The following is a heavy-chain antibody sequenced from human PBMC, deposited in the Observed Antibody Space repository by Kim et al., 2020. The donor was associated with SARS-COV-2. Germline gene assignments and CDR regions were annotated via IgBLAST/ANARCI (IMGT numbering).Heavy chain of an antibody. D-gene: IGHD4-17*01. CDR3: ARGPGTRYGDHVYYYYGMDV. CDR2: INAGNGNT. CDR1: GYTFTSYA. Sequence: ASVKVSCKASGYTFTSYAMHWVRQAPGQRLEWMGWINAGNGNTKYSQKFQGRVTITRDTSASTAYMELSSLRSEDTAVYYCARGPGTRYGDHVYYYYGMDVWGQGTTVTVSS. J-gene: IGHJ6*02. V-gene: IGHV1-3*01.